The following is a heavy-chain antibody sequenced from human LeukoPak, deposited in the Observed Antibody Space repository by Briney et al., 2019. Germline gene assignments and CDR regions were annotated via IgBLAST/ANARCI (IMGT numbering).Heavy chain of an antibody. D-gene: IGHD1-26*01. CDR3: AREGGHFYDY. Sequence: GGSLRLSCAASGFTFSSYSMNWVRQAPGKGLEWVSYISSSSSTIYYADSVKGRFTISRDNTKNSLSLQMNSLRVEDTAVYYCAREGGHFYDYWGQGALVTVSS. V-gene: IGHV3-48*04. CDR1: GFTFSSYS. CDR2: ISSSSSTI. J-gene: IGHJ4*02.